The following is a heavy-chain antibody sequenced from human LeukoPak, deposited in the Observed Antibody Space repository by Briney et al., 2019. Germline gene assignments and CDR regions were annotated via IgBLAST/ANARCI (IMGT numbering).Heavy chain of an antibody. CDR1: GYTFTSYG. V-gene: IGHV1-18*01. J-gene: IGHJ4*02. Sequence: ASVKVSCKASGYTFTSYGISWVRQAPGQGLEWMGWISAYNGNTNYAQKFQGRVTMTRNTSISTAYMELSSLRSEDTAVYYCARTADGYYDSSGYGIDYWGQGTLVTVSS. CDR3: ARTADGYYDSSGYGIDY. CDR2: ISAYNGNT. D-gene: IGHD3-22*01.